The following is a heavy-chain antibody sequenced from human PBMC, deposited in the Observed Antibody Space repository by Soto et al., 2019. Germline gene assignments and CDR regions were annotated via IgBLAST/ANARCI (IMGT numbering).Heavy chain of an antibody. D-gene: IGHD2-15*01. V-gene: IGHV3-23*01. J-gene: IGHJ6*02. CDR2: ISGGAENA. CDR1: EFRFTSYA. Sequence: GGSLRLSCAAYEFRFTSYAMNWVRRAPGKGLEWVSAISGGAENAYYADSVKGRFTISRDNSKNMLYLQMNSLRAEDTAVYYCAKETDSNAHYYYYDMDVWGQGTTVTVSS. CDR3: AKETDSNAHYYYYDMDV.